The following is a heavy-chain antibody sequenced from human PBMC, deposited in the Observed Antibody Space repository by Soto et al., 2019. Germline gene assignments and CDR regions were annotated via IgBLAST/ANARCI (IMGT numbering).Heavy chain of an antibody. J-gene: IGHJ6*02. Sequence: SVKVSCKASGFTFTSSAMQWVRQARGQRLEWIGWIVVGSGNTNYAQKFQERVTITRDMSTSTAYMELSSLRSEDTAVYYCAAADPGLFYDDYGMDVWGQGTTVTVSS. D-gene: IGHD3-3*01. CDR3: AAADPGLFYDDYGMDV. CDR1: GFTFTSSA. V-gene: IGHV1-58*02. CDR2: IVVGSGNT.